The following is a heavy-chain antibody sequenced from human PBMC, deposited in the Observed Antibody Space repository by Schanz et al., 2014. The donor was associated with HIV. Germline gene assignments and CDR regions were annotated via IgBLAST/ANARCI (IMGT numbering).Heavy chain of an antibody. D-gene: IGHD6-19*01. J-gene: IGHJ6*02. V-gene: IGHV3-21*01. CDR2: ISSNSAYI. CDR1: GFAVSSNF. CDR3: ARGSWYSSGWYDDYYYYEVDV. Sequence: EVQLVESGGGLIQRGGSLRLSCAASGFAVSSNFLNWVRQTPGKGLEWVSSISSNSAYIYYADSLKGRFTISRDNANNSLYLQLNSLSAEDTAVYYCARGSWYSSGWYDDYYYYEVDVWGQGTTVTVSS.